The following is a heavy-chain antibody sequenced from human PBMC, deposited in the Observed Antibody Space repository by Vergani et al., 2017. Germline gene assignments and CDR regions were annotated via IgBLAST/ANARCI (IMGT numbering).Heavy chain of an antibody. J-gene: IGHJ6*03. CDR3: ARDDGALNYYYMDV. Sequence: QVQLVESGAEVKKPGSSVKVSCKASGGTFSSYAISWVRQAPGQGLEWMGGIIPTFGTANYAQTFQGRVRSTADKSTSTAYMELSSLRSEDTAVYYCARDDGALNYYYMDVWGKGTTVTVSS. V-gene: IGHV1-69*06. D-gene: IGHD5-24*01. CDR2: IIPTFGTA. CDR1: GGTFSSYA.